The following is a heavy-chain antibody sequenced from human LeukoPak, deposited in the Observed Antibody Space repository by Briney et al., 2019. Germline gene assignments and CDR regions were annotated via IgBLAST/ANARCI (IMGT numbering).Heavy chain of an antibody. CDR3: ATDFSGGLALDY. CDR1: GGTFSSYA. CDR2: IIPIFGTA. V-gene: IGHV1-69*05. Sequence: SVKVSCKASGGTFSSYAISWVRQAPGQGLEWMGGIIPIFGTANYAQKFQGRVTITTDESTSTAYMELSSLRSEDTAVYYCATDFSGGLALDYWGQGTLVTVSS. J-gene: IGHJ4*02. D-gene: IGHD3-10*01.